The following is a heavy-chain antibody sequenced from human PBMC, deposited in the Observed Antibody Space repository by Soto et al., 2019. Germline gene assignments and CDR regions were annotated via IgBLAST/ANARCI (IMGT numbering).Heavy chain of an antibody. CDR1: GDSLTNNHW. D-gene: IGHD2-15*01. V-gene: IGHV4-4*02. CDR3: VRDSRTGCSSVNCYMH. Sequence: QLQLRESGPGLVQPSGTLSLTCDVSGDSLTNNHWWSWVRQAPGKGLEWIGEIWHTGRPNYNPSRKSRVAISIDKSKNQFSLKLSSVTAVDAAVYYCVRDSRTGCSSVNCYMHWGQGTLVTVSS. CDR2: IWHTGRP. J-gene: IGHJ4*02.